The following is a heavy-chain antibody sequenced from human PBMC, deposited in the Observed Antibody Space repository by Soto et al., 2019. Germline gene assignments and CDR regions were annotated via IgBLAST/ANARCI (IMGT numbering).Heavy chain of an antibody. CDR2: IIPIFGTA. CDR1: GGTFSSYA. V-gene: IGHV1-69*01. CDR3: AREGPLDYCSGGSCYFDY. J-gene: IGHJ4*02. D-gene: IGHD2-15*01. Sequence: QVQLVQSGAEVKKPGSSVKVSCKASGGTFSSYAISWVRQAPGQGLEWMGGIIPIFGTANYAQKFQGRVTITADEYTSTAYMELSSLRSEDTAVYYCAREGPLDYCSGGSCYFDYWGQGTLVTVSS.